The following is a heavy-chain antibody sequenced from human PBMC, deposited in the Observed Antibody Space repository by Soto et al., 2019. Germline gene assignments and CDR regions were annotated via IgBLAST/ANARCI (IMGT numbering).Heavy chain of an antibody. V-gene: IGHV6-1*01. CDR3: ARATRTWFDP. J-gene: IGHJ5*02. Sequence: PSQTLSLTCAISVDSVSSNSATWNWIRQSPSRGLEWLGRTYYRSKWYNEYAVSVKSRITINQDTSKNQFSLQLNSVTPEDTAVYYCARATRTWFDPWGQGSLVTVSS. D-gene: IGHD4-17*01. CDR1: VDSVSSNSAT. CDR2: TYYRSKWYN.